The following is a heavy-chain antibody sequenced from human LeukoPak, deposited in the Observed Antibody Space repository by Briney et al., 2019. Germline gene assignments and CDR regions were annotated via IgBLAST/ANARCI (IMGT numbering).Heavy chain of an antibody. CDR3: ARPPGVGATSFDY. V-gene: IGHV5-51*01. J-gene: IGHJ4*02. CDR2: IFPADSDT. D-gene: IGHD1-26*01. CDR1: GSSFSNYW. Sequence: GASLKISCKGSGSSFSNYWIAWVRRMPGKGLEWMGIIFPADSDTGYSPSLQGQVTISVDKSINTAYLQWSSLKASDSAMYYCARPPGVGATSFDYWGQGTLVTVSS.